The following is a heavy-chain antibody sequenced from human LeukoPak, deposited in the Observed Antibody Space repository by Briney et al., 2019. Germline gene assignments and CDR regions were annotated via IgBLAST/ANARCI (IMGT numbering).Heavy chain of an antibody. J-gene: IGHJ6*02. CDR3: ARAPGYDFWSGSRLGDV. CDR1: GYTFTSYD. V-gene: IGHV1-8*01. D-gene: IGHD3-3*01. Sequence: ASVKLSCKSSGYTFTSYDINWDRQAHGQGLGRMGGMNTNSGNTGYAQKFQGRVSMTRNTSISTAYMELSSLRSEDTAVYYCARAPGYDFWSGSRLGDVWGQGTTVTVSS. CDR2: MNTNSGNT.